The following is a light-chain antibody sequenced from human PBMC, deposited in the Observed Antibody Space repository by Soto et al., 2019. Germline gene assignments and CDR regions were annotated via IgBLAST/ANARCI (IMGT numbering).Light chain of an antibody. Sequence: SYELTQPPSVSVSPGQTASITCSGDKLGDKYACWYQQKPGQSPVLVMCQDSKRPSGIPERFSGSNSGNTATLTISGTQAMDEADYYCQAWDSSTANVVFGGGTKLTVL. CDR2: QDS. CDR1: KLGDKY. V-gene: IGLV3-1*01. J-gene: IGLJ2*01. CDR3: QAWDSSTANVV.